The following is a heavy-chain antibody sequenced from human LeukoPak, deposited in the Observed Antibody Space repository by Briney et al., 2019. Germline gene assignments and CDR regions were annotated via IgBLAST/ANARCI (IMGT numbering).Heavy chain of an antibody. D-gene: IGHD4-17*01. J-gene: IGHJ4*02. CDR3: ASSGPRQVMTTEY. CDR1: GYTFTSYD. V-gene: IGHV1-2*02. CDR2: INPNSGGT. Sequence: ASVKVSCKASGYTFTSYDINWVRQATGQGLEWMGWINPNSGGTNYAQKFQGRVTMTRDTSISTAYMELSRLRSDDTAVYYCASSGPRQVMTTEYWGQGTLVTVSS.